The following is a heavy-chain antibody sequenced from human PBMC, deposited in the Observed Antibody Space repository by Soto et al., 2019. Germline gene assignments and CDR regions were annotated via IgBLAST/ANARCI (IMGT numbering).Heavy chain of an antibody. V-gene: IGHV1-69*13. Sequence: SVKVSCKASGGTFSSYAISWVRQAPGQGLEWMGGIIPIFGTANYAQKFQGRVTITADESTSTAYMELSSLRSEDTAVYYCARIPSGFYYFDYWGQGALVTVSS. CDR3: ARIPSGFYYFDY. CDR1: GGTFSSYA. J-gene: IGHJ4*02. CDR2: IIPIFGTA. D-gene: IGHD3-22*01.